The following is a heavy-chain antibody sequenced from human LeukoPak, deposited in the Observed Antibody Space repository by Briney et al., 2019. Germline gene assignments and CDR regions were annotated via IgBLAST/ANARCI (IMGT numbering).Heavy chain of an antibody. CDR1: GGSISSGSYY. J-gene: IGHJ4*02. D-gene: IGHD3-9*01. V-gene: IGHV4-61*02. CDR3: ARGEDFERYYLAY. Sequence: SETLSLTCTVSGGSISSGSYYWSWIRQPAGKGLEWIGRIYTSGSTNYNPSLKSRVTISVDTSKNQFSLRLSSVTAADTAVYFCARGEDFERYYLAYWGQGTLVTVSS. CDR2: IYTSGST.